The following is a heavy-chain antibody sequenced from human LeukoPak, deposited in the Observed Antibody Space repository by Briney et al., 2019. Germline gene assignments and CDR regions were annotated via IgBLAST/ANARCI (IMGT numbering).Heavy chain of an antibody. CDR3: AKRGVVIRVILVGFHKEAYYFDS. CDR1: GYNFTTYS. CDR2: ISSSGRTI. J-gene: IGHJ4*02. D-gene: IGHD3-22*01. Sequence: GGSLRLSCEVFGYNFTTYSMNWVRQAPGKGLEWVSYISSSGRTIYYADSVKGRFSISRDNAKNTLFLQMNSLRVEDTAVYFCAKRGVVIRVILVGFHKEAYYFDSWGQGALVTVSS. V-gene: IGHV3-48*01.